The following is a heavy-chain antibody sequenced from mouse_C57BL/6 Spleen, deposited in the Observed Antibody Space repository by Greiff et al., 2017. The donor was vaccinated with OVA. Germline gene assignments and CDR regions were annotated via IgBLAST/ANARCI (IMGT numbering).Heavy chain of an antibody. V-gene: IGHV2-9-1*01. J-gene: IGHJ3*01. D-gene: IGHD2-4*01. Sequence: VKVVESGPGLVAPSQSLSITCTVSGFSLTSYAISWVRQPPGTGLEWLGVLWTGGGTNYNSALKSRLSISKDNSKSQVFLKMNSLQTDDTARYYCAVIYYDCFAYWGQGTLVTVSA. CDR3: AVIYYDCFAY. CDR1: GFSLTSYA. CDR2: LWTGGGT.